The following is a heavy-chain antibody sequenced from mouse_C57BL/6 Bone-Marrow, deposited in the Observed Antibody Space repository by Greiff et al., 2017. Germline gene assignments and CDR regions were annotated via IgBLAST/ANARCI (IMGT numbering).Heavy chain of an antibody. Sequence: QVQLKESGAELVKPGASVKISCKASGYAFSSYWMNWVKQRPGKGLEWIGQIYPGDGDTNYNGKFKGKATLTADKSSSTAYMQLSSLTSEDSAVYFCAREASTIFFAYWGQGTLVTVSA. CDR2: IYPGDGDT. CDR3: AREASTIFFAY. CDR1: GYAFSSYW. V-gene: IGHV1-80*01. D-gene: IGHD2-10*02. J-gene: IGHJ3*01.